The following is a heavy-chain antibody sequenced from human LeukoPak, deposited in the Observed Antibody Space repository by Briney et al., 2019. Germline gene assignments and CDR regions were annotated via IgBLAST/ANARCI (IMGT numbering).Heavy chain of an antibody. Sequence: GRSLRLSCAASGFTFSSYGMHWVRQAPGKGLEWVAVISYDGSNKYYADSVKGRFTISRDNSKNTLYLQMNSLRAEDTAVYYCANIVATITDYWGQGTLVTVSS. CDR1: GFTFSSYG. CDR2: ISYDGSNK. V-gene: IGHV3-30*18. D-gene: IGHD5-12*01. J-gene: IGHJ4*02. CDR3: ANIVATITDY.